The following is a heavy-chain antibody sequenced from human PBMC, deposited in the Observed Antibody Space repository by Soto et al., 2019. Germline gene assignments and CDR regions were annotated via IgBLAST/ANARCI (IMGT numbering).Heavy chain of an antibody. CDR3: ARGDYPFPYYYYGLDV. J-gene: IGHJ6*02. CDR2: IKQDGFEK. D-gene: IGHD4-17*01. CDR1: GFTFSRFW. V-gene: IGHV3-7*04. Sequence: VQLVESGGGLVQPGGSLRLSCAASGFTFSRFWMSWVRQAPGKGLEWGANIKQDGFEKYYVDSVKERFTISRDNAKNSLFLQMNSRRADDTAVYYCARGDYPFPYYYYGLDVWGLGTTVTVSS.